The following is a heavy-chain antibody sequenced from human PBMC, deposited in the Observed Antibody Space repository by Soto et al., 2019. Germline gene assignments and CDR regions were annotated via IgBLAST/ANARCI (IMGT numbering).Heavy chain of an antibody. CDR2: SSKSGSTI. Sequence: QVQLVESGGGLVKPGGSLRLSCAASGFTFSDYYMSWVRQAPGKGLEWVSSSSKSGSTIDYADSVRGRFTISRDNAKNSLYLQVNSLRGEDTAVYYCARQTPLVAVTPEFDYWGQGTLLTVSS. CDR1: GFTFSDYY. CDR3: ARQTPLVAVTPEFDY. V-gene: IGHV3-11*01. J-gene: IGHJ4*02. D-gene: IGHD2-15*01.